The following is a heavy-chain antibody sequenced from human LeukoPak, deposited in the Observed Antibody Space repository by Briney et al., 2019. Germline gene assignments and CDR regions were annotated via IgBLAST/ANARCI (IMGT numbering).Heavy chain of an antibody. V-gene: IGHV3-23*01. D-gene: IGHD2-15*01. CDR3: ARDRPPGASRLFVVQ. J-gene: IGHJ4*02. CDR1: GLTFRSYA. Sequence: GGSLRLSCAASGLTFRSYAMTWVRQARGKGLEWVSSISGSGTTTYFADSVKGRFTTSRDNSKGSLYLQMHSLRHEHTATYYCARDRPPGASRLFVVQWRQGTLVTVSS. CDR2: ISGSGTTT.